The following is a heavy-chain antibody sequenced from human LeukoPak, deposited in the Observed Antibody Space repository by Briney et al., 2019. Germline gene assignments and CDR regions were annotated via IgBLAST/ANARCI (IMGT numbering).Heavy chain of an antibody. CDR3: ARDSAGTFDY. CDR1: GGSISSHY. J-gene: IGHJ4*02. V-gene: IGHV4-59*11. D-gene: IGHD1-1*01. Sequence: SETLSLTCTVSGGSISSHYWSWIRQPPGKGLAWIGYIYYSGSTNYNPSLKSRVTMSVDTSKNQFSLKLSSVTAADTAVYYCARDSAGTFDYWGQGTLVTVSS. CDR2: IYYSGST.